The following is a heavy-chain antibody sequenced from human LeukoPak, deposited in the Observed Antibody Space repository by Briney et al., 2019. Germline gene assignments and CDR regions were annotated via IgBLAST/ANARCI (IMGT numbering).Heavy chain of an antibody. V-gene: IGHV3-30*04. D-gene: IGHD5-18*01. CDR2: ISYDGRNK. CDR1: GFTFSSYN. Sequence: GGSLRLSCVASGFTFSSYNMHWVRQAPGKGLEWVAVISYDGRNKFFADSVRGRSNISRDNSKNTLYLQVNSLRPEDTAVYYCGRDTVGYGGAFDIWGQGTMVTVSS. CDR3: GRDTVGYGGAFDI. J-gene: IGHJ3*02.